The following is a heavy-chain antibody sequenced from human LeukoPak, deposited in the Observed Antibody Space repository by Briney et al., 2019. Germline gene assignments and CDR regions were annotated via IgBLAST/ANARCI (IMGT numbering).Heavy chain of an antibody. V-gene: IGHV4-4*07. J-gene: IGHJ6*03. CDR2: IYTSGST. CDR3: ARVGRITIFGVAYYYYYMDV. CDR1: GGSISSYY. Sequence: SETLSLTCTVSGGSISSYYWSWIRQPAGKGLEWIGRIYTSGSTNYNPSLKSRVTISVDTSKNQFSLKLSSVTAADTAVYYCARVGRITIFGVAYYYYYMDVWGKGTTVTVSS. D-gene: IGHD3-3*01.